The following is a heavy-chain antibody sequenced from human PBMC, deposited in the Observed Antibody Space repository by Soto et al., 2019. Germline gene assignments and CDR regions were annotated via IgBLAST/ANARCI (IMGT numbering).Heavy chain of an antibody. V-gene: IGHV3-23*01. J-gene: IGHJ2*01. CDR3: AKDESRRNRRYFDL. CDR1: GFTFGSFQ. Sequence: GGSLRLSCEASGFTFGSFQMNWVRQAPGKGLEWVSVISGSGGSTYYADSVKGRFTISRDNSKSTLYLQMNSLRAEDTAVYYCAKDESRRNRRYFDLWGRGTLVTVSS. CDR2: ISGSGGST. D-gene: IGHD4-4*01.